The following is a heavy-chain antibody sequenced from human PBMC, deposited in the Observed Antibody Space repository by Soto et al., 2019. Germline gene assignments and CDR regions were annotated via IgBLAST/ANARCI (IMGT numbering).Heavy chain of an antibody. D-gene: IGHD1-26*01. V-gene: IGHV3-30*18. Sequence: GGSLRLSCAASGFTFNNYGMHWVRQAPGKGLEWVAVISYDGSNKYYADSVKGRFTISRDNSKNTLYLQMNSLRAEDTAVYYCAKDLGSGSYLFDAFDIWGQGTMLTVSS. CDR2: ISYDGSNK. J-gene: IGHJ3*02. CDR3: AKDLGSGSYLFDAFDI. CDR1: GFTFNNYG.